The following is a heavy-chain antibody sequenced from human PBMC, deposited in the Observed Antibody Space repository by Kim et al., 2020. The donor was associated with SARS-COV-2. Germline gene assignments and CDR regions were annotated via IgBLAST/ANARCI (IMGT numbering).Heavy chain of an antibody. CDR3: APGFCSTTSFPLGGWFDP. CDR2: ISGSHSYI. V-gene: IGHV3-21*01. Sequence: GGSLRLSCAASGFTFASYSMNWVRQAPGKGLEWVSSISGSHSYIDYAESVRGRFTVSRDNAENSLYLQMSSLRAEDPAVYYSAPGFCSTTSFPLGGWFDP. J-gene: IGHJ5*02. D-gene: IGHD2-2*01. CDR1: GFTFASYS.